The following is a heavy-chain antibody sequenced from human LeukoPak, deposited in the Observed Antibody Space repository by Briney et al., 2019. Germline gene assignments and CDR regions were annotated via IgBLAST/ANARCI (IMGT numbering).Heavy chain of an antibody. V-gene: IGHV4-61*02. J-gene: IGHJ3*02. CDR3: ARQVLSGPGGDAFDI. CDR1: ASISSGDYY. CDR2: VSASGYT. Sequence: PSETLSLTCTVSASISSGDYYWNWIRQPAGKGLEWIGRVSASGYTNYNPSLRSRITISVDTSKNQFSLELTSVTAADTAVYYCARQVLSGPGGDAFDIWGQGTMVTVSS. D-gene: IGHD3-3*01.